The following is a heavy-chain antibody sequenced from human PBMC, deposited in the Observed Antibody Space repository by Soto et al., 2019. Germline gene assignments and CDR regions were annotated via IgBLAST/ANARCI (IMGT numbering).Heavy chain of an antibody. CDR2: IIPIFGTA. CDR3: ARTALDIVVVVAAEKPGYYFDY. D-gene: IGHD2-15*01. V-gene: IGHV1-69*13. J-gene: IGHJ4*02. Sequence: SVKVSCKASGGTFSSYAISWVRQAPGQGLEWMGGIIPIFGTANYAQKFQGRVTITADESTSTAYMELSSLRSEDTAVYYCARTALDIVVVVAAEKPGYYFDYWGQGTLVTVSS. CDR1: GGTFSSYA.